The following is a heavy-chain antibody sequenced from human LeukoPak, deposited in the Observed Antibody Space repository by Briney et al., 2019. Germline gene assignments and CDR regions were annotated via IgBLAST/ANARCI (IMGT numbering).Heavy chain of an antibody. J-gene: IGHJ6*03. CDR1: GYTFTSYY. CDR3: ARDYGDYYRFYYYYYMDV. D-gene: IGHD4-17*01. V-gene: IGHV1-2*02. Sequence: ASVKVSCKASGYTFTSYYMHWVRQAPGQGLEWMGWINPNSGGTNYAQKFQGRVTMTRDTSISTAYMELSRLRSDDTAVYYCARDYGDYYRFYYYYYMDVWGKGTTVTVSS. CDR2: INPNSGGT.